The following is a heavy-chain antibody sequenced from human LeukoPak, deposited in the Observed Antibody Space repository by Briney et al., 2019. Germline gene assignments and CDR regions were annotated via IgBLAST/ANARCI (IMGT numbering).Heavy chain of an antibody. CDR2: IIPIFGTA. Sequence: SVKVSCKASGGTFSSYAISWVRQAPGQGLEWMGGIIPIFGTANYAQKFQGRVTITADESTSTAYMELSSLRSEDTAVYYCAGSYCSSTSCYRWYWFDPWGQGALVTVSS. D-gene: IGHD2-2*01. V-gene: IGHV1-69*13. CDR3: AGSYCSSTSCYRWYWFDP. CDR1: GGTFSSYA. J-gene: IGHJ5*02.